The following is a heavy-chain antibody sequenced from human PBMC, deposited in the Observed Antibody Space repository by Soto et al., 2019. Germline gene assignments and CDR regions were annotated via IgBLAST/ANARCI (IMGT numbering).Heavy chain of an antibody. CDR2: ISGSGGST. CDR3: AKDEGYEPQPYYFDY. CDR1: GFTFSSYA. D-gene: IGHD3-16*01. J-gene: IGHJ4*02. V-gene: IGHV3-23*01. Sequence: GGSLRLSCAASGFTFSSYAMSWVRQAPGKGLEWVSAISGSGGSTYYADSVKGRFTISRDNSKNTLYLQMNSLRAEDTAVYYCAKDEGYEPQPYYFDYWGQGTLVTVSS.